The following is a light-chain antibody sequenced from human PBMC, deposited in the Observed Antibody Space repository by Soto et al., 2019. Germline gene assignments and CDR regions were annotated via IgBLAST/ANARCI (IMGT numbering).Light chain of an antibody. V-gene: IGKV1-39*01. Sequence: DIQMTQSPSSLSASVGDRVTITCRASQSISSYLNWYQQKPGKAPKLLIYAASSLQSGVPSRFSGSGSGTGFTLTISSLQPDDFATYYCQQYNNYATWTFGQGTKVDIK. J-gene: IGKJ1*01. CDR2: AAS. CDR3: QQYNNYATWT. CDR1: QSISSY.